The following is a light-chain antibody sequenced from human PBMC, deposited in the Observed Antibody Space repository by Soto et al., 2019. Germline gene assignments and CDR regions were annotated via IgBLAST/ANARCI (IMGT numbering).Light chain of an antibody. V-gene: IGLV1-40*01. J-gene: IGLJ2*01. Sequence: QSVLTQPPSVSGAPGQRVTISCTGSSSNIGAGYDVHWYQQLPGTAPKLLIYGNSNRPSGVPDRFSGSKSGTSASLAITGLQAGDGADYYCQSYDSSLVFGGGTKLTVL. CDR3: QSYDSSLV. CDR1: SSNIGAGYD. CDR2: GNS.